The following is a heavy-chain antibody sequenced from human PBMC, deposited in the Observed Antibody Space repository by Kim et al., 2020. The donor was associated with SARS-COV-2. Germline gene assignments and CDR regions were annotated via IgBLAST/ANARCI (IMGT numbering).Heavy chain of an antibody. Sequence: SETLSLTCAVYGGSFSGYYWSWIRQPPGKGLEWIGEINHSGSTNYNPSLKSRVTISVDTSKNQFSLKLSSVTAADTAVYYCARGRATVVTTGWRTGRYFDYWGQGTLVTVSS. CDR3: ARGRATVVTTGWRTGRYFDY. V-gene: IGHV4-34*01. CDR2: INHSGST. CDR1: GGSFSGYY. D-gene: IGHD4-17*01. J-gene: IGHJ4*02.